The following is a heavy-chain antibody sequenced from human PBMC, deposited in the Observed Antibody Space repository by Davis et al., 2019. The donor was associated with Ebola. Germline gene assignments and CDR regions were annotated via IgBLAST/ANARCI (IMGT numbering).Heavy chain of an antibody. J-gene: IGHJ4*02. V-gene: IGHV3-23*01. CDR2: ISGSGGST. Sequence: GESLKISCAASGFTFSSYAMSWVRPAPGKGLEWVSVISGSGGSTYYADSVKGRFTIPRDNSKNTLYLQMNSLRAEDTAVYYCARYYYDSSGYPDFDYWGQGTLVTVSS. CDR3: ARYYYDSSGYPDFDY. CDR1: GFTFSSYA. D-gene: IGHD3-22*01.